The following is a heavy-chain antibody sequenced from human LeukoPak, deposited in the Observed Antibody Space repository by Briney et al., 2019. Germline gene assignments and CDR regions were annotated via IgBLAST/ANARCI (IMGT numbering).Heavy chain of an antibody. J-gene: IGHJ6*02. D-gene: IGHD6-13*01. V-gene: IGHV3-43*01. CDR3: AKDMGSRGPAGRVPPYYYYGMDV. CDR1: EFTFSGAW. CDR2: ISWDGGST. Sequence: PGGSLRLSCVASEFTFSGAWMHWVRQAPGKGLEWVSLISWDGGSTYYVDSVKGRFTISRDNSKNSLYLQVNSLRTEDTALYYCAKDMGSRGPAGRVPPYYYYGMDVWGQGTTVTVSS.